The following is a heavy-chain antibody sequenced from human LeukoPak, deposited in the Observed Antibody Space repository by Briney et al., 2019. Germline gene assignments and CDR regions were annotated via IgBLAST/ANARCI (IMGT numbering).Heavy chain of an antibody. CDR2: ISGSGGST. Sequence: PGGSLRLSCAASGFTFSSYAMSWVRQAPGKGLEWVSAISGSGGSTYYADSVKGRFTISRDNSKNTLYLQMNSLRAEDTAVYYCAKAGAFVLRFLEWFSWFDPWGQGTLVTVSS. D-gene: IGHD3-3*01. J-gene: IGHJ5*02. CDR1: GFTFSSYA. V-gene: IGHV3-23*01. CDR3: AKAGAFVLRFLEWFSWFDP.